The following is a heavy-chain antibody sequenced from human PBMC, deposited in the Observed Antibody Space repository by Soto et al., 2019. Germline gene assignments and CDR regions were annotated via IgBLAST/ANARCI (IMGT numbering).Heavy chain of an antibody. J-gene: IGHJ5*02. CDR1: GFTFSSYG. V-gene: IGHV3-33*01. D-gene: IGHD6-13*01. CDR3: ARVLQRQQLVREVSKDP. Sequence: PGGSLRLSCAASGFTFSSYGMHWVRQAPGKGLEWVAVIWYDGSNKYYADSVKGRFTISRDNSKNTLYLQMNSLRAEDTAVYYCARVLQRQQLVREVSKDPWGHGTLVTVSS. CDR2: IWYDGSNK.